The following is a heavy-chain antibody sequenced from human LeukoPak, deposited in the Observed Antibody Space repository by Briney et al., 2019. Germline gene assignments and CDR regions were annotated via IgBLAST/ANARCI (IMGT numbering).Heavy chain of an antibody. D-gene: IGHD3-22*01. Sequence: TPSETLSLTCTVSGGSISSYYWSWVRQPAGKGLEWIGRIYTSGSTNYNPSLKSRVTVSVDTSKNQFSLKLSSVTAADTAVYYCARDYYDSSGYQVFDYWGQGTLVTVSS. CDR3: ARDYYDSSGYQVFDY. CDR2: IYTSGST. J-gene: IGHJ4*02. CDR1: GGSISSYY. V-gene: IGHV4-4*07.